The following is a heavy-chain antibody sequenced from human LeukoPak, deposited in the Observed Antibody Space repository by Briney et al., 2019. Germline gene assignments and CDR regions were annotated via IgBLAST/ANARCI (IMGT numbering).Heavy chain of an antibody. CDR3: ARGGSYYAFDI. CDR1: GGSMSSSRYY. Sequence: SETLSLTCTVSGGSMSSSRYYWGWIRQPPGKGLEWIGYIYHSGSTYYNPSLKSRVTISVDRSKNQFSLKLSSVTAADTAVYYCARGGSYYAFDIWGQGTMVTVSS. CDR2: IYHSGST. J-gene: IGHJ3*02. V-gene: IGHV4-39*07. D-gene: IGHD1-26*01.